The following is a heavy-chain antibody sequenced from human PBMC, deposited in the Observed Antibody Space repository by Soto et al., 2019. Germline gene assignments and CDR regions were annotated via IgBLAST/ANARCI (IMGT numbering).Heavy chain of an antibody. D-gene: IGHD6-6*01. V-gene: IGHV3-33*01. CDR3: ARDTSSSGYYMDV. CDR2: IWHDGGNK. J-gene: IGHJ6*03. CDR1: GFTFSSYA. Sequence: GESLKISCAASGFTFSSYAMHWVRQAPGKGLEWVAVIWHDGGNKYYADSVKGRFTISRDNSKNTLYLQMTSLRVEDTAVYFCARDTSSSGYYMDVWGKGTTVTVSS.